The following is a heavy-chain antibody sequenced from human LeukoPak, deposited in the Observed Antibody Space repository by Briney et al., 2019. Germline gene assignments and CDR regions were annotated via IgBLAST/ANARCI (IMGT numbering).Heavy chain of an antibody. V-gene: IGHV4-31*03. J-gene: IGHJ5*02. D-gene: IGHD3-10*01. CDR1: GGSISSGGHF. CDR3: ARGYNRFGDLGWFDP. CDR2: IYYSGTT. Sequence: PSETLSLTCTVSGGSISSGGHFWSWIRQHPGKGLEWIGHIYYSGTTYYNPSLKSRLTIPVDTSENQFSLKVNSVTAADTAVYYCARGYNRFGDLGWFDPWGQGTQVIVSS.